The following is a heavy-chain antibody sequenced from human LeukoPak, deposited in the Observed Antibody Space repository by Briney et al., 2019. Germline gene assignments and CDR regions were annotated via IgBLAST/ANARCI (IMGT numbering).Heavy chain of an antibody. Sequence: PGGSLRLSCAASGFTFSSYGIHWVRQAPGKGLEWVAFIRYDGSNKYYADSVKGRFTISRDNSKNTLYLQMNSLRAEDTAVYYCANASDYGSGSYLDYWGQGTLVTVSS. J-gene: IGHJ4*02. CDR3: ANASDYGSGSYLDY. D-gene: IGHD3-10*01. V-gene: IGHV3-30*02. CDR1: GFTFSSYG. CDR2: IRYDGSNK.